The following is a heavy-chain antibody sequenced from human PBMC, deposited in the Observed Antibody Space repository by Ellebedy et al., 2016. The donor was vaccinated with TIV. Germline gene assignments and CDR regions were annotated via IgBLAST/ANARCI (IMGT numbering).Heavy chain of an antibody. J-gene: IGHJ5*02. CDR1: GGSFSGYY. Sequence: SETLSLXCAVYGGSFSGYYWSWIRQPPGKGLEWIGEINHSGSTNYNPSLKSRVTISVDTSKNQFSLKLSSVTAADTAVYYCARAEGSSMGRGFNPWGQGTLVTVSS. CDR3: ARAEGSSMGRGFNP. CDR2: INHSGST. D-gene: IGHD6-6*01. V-gene: IGHV4-34*01.